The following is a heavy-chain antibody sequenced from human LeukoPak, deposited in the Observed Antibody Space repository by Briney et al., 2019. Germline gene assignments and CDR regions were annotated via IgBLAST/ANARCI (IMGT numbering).Heavy chain of an antibody. CDR3: AKDRSTVIYWYFDL. Sequence: GGSLRLSCAASGFTFDDYAMHWVRQAPGKGLEWVSGISWNSGSIGYADSVKGRFTISRDNAKNSLYLQMSSLRAEDTALYYCAKDRSTVIYWYFDLWGRGTLVTVSS. D-gene: IGHD4-17*01. V-gene: IGHV3-9*01. CDR1: GFTFDDYA. J-gene: IGHJ2*01. CDR2: ISWNSGSI.